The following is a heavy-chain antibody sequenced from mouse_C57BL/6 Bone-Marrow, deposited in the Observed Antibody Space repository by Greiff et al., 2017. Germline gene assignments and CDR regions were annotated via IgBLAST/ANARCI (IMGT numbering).Heavy chain of an antibody. Sequence: QVQLQQPGAELVKPGASVKLSCKASGYTFTSYWLHWVQQRPGKGLEWIGMLHPHSGSTYSTEKFKSKATLTGDKSSSTAYMQLSRLTSEDSAVYDCARDYGPFAYWGQGTLGTVSA. V-gene: IGHV1-64*01. CDR1: GYTFTSYW. J-gene: IGHJ3*01. CDR3: ARDYGPFAY. D-gene: IGHD1-1*01. CDR2: LHPHSGST.